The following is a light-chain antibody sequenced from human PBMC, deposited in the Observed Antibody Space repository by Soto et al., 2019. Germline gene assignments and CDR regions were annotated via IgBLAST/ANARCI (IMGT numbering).Light chain of an antibody. J-gene: IGKJ2*01. CDR1: QSVSSNF. CDR2: GAS. V-gene: IGKV3-20*01. CDR3: QQYGSSVYT. Sequence: EIVLTQSPGTLSLSPGERATLSCRASQSVSSNFLAWYRQKPGQAPRLLIYGASRRAAGIPDRFSGSGSGTDFTLTISRLEPEDFAVCYCQQYGSSVYTFGQGTKLEIK.